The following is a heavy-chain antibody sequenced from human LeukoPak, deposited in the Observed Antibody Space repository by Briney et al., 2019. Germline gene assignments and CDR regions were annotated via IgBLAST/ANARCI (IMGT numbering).Heavy chain of an antibody. CDR2: IYHSGST. CDR3: ARRIAAAEAWFDP. V-gene: IGHV4-39*01. J-gene: IGHJ5*02. D-gene: IGHD6-13*01. CDR1: GGSITSSSHY. Sequence: SETLSLTCTVSGGSITSSSHYWAWIRQPPGKGLKWIGSIYHSGSTYYNPSLKSRVTISVDTSKNQFSLKLSSVTAADTAVYYCARRIAAAEAWFDPWGQGTLVTVAS.